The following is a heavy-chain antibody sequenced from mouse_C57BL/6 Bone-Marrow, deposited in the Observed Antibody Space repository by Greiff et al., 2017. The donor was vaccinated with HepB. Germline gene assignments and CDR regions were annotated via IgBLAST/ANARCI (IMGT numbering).Heavy chain of an antibody. CDR2: IDPNSGGT. CDR1: GYTFTSYW. D-gene: IGHD2-3*01. CDR3: ARCGGYYVPFAY. Sequence: QVQLQQPGAELVKPGASVKLSCKASGYTFTSYWMHWVKQRPGRGLEWIGRIDPNSGGTKYNEKFKSKATLTVDKPTSTAYMQLSILTSEDSAVYYCARCGGYYVPFAYWGQGTLVTVSA. J-gene: IGHJ3*01. V-gene: IGHV1-72*01.